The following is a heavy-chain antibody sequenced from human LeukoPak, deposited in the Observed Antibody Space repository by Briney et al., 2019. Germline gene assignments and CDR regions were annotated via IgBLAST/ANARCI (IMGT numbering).Heavy chain of an antibody. J-gene: IGHJ4*02. Sequence: PGGSLRLSCAASGFTFSSYWMHWVRQAPGKGLVWVSRINSDGSSTTYADSVKGRFTISRDNAKNTLYLQMNSLRAEDTAVYYCVRHNIAVAGFDYWGQGTLVTVSS. D-gene: IGHD6-19*01. CDR1: GFTFSSYW. CDR2: INSDGSST. CDR3: VRHNIAVAGFDY. V-gene: IGHV3-74*01.